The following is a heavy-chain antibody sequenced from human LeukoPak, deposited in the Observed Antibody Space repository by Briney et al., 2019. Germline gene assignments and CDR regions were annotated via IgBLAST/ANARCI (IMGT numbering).Heavy chain of an antibody. J-gene: IGHJ6*02. CDR2: IKSKTYGGTT. CDR1: GFTFSNAW. CDR3: TTDLYTANGAYYYYYGMDV. Sequence: GGSLRLPCCASGFTFSNAWMSWVRQAPGKGVEGVGRIKSKTYGGTTDYAAPVKGRFTISRDDSKNTLYLQMNSLKTEDTAVYYCTTDLYTANGAYYYYYGMDVWGQGTTVTVSS. D-gene: IGHD5-18*01. V-gene: IGHV3-15*01.